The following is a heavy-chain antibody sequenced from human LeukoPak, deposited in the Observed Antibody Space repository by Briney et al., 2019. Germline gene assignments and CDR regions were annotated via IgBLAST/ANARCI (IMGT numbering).Heavy chain of an antibody. J-gene: IGHJ6*03. D-gene: IGHD1-26*01. CDR3: ARARRGPGYYYMDV. CDR1: GFTFSSFE. CDR2: ISSGGSTI. V-gene: IGHV3-48*03. Sequence: GGSLRLSCAASGFTFSSFEMKWVRQAPGKGLEWVSYISSGGSTIYYADSVKGRFTISRDNAKNSLYLQMNSLRAEDTAVYYCARARRGPGYYYMDVWGKGTTVTISS.